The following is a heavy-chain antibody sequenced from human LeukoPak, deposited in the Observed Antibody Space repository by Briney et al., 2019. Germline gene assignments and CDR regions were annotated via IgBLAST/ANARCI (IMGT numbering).Heavy chain of an antibody. CDR1: GFTFSRYA. CDR3: AKDPYSSSTFDWLDP. J-gene: IGHJ5*02. V-gene: IGHV3-23*01. Sequence: AGGSLRLSCVASGFTFSRYAMSWVRQAPGKGLEWVSGITGSGQGTYYADSVKGRFTISRDNSKNTVYLGMKSLRAEDTAVCFCAKDPYSSSTFDWLDPWGQGTQVTVSS. D-gene: IGHD6-6*01. CDR2: ITGSGQGT.